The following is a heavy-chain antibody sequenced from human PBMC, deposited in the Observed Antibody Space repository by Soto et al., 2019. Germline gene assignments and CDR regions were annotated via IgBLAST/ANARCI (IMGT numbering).Heavy chain of an antibody. D-gene: IGHD3-10*02. V-gene: IGHV3-30-3*01. CDR2: ISYDGNNK. CDR3: ARDHGMFLSYYYYGMDV. Sequence: QVQLVESGGGVVQPGRSLRLSCAASGFTFSRFSMHWVRQAPGKGLAWVAVISYDGNNKHFAESVKGRFSISRDDYNNTVYLEMNNLRGDDSAVYYCARDHGMFLSYYYYGMDVWGQGTTVTVSS. J-gene: IGHJ6*02. CDR1: GFTFSRFS.